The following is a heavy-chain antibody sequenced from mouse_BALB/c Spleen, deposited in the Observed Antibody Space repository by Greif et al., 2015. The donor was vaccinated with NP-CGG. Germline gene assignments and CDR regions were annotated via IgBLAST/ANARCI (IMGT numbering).Heavy chain of an antibody. D-gene: IGHD1-1*01. CDR3: ARSYYYYGSSYGSFAY. V-gene: IGHV1-9*01. CDR1: GYTFSSYW. Sequence: QVHVKQSGAELMKPGASVKISCKATGYTFSSYWIEWVKQRPGHGLEWIGEILPGSGSTNYNEKFKGKATFTADTSSNTAYMQLSSLTSEDSAVYYCARSYYYYGSSYGSFAYWGQGTLVTVSA. CDR2: ILPGSGST. J-gene: IGHJ3*01.